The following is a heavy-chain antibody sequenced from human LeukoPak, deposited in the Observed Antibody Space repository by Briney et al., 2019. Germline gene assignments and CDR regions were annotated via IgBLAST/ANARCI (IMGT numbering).Heavy chain of an antibody. Sequence: GRSLRLSCAASGFAFDDYAMHWVRQAPGKGLEWVSGISWNSGSIGYADSVKGRFTISRDNAKNSLYLQMNSLRAEDTALYYCAKDIQNGDGPFDYWGQGTLVTVSS. CDR1: GFAFDDYA. D-gene: IGHD4-17*01. V-gene: IGHV3-9*01. CDR3: AKDIQNGDGPFDY. J-gene: IGHJ4*02. CDR2: ISWNSGSI.